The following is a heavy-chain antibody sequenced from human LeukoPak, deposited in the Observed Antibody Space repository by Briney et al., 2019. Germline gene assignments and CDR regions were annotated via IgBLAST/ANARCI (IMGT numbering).Heavy chain of an antibody. CDR2: IYSSGST. D-gene: IGHD3-10*01. Sequence: SETLSLTCTVSGGSISSGSYYWSWIRQPAGKGLEWIGRIYSSGSTNYNPSLKSRVTISLDTSKNQFSLKLSSVTAADTAVYYCARSVRGAMSGYYYYMDVWGKGTTVTISS. CDR3: ARSVRGAMSGYYYYMDV. J-gene: IGHJ6*03. CDR1: GGSISSGSYY. V-gene: IGHV4-61*02.